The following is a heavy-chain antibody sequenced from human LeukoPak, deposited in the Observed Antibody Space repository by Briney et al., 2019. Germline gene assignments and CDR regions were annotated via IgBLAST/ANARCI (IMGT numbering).Heavy chain of an antibody. J-gene: IGHJ4*02. CDR2: ISNSGDT. D-gene: IGHD6-19*01. CDR3: ARAPGSGWSD. Sequence: SDALSLTCAVSGYSIGSGYYWGWIRQPPGEGLEWIGAISNSGDTYYKPSLKSRLIISLDTFKNHFSLSLISVTAADTAVYYCARAPGSGWSDWGRGTLVTVSS. V-gene: IGHV4-38-2*01. CDR1: GYSIGSGYY.